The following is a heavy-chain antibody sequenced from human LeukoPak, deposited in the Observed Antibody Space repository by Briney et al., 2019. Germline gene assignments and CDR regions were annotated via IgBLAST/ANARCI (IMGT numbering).Heavy chain of an antibody. V-gene: IGHV3-66*01. Sequence: GGSLRLSCADSGFTLSSNYMSWVGQAPGKGVEWVAVIYCGGSTYYSDSVKRRFTISTVNSNNTLYLQMNSLRAEDTAVYYCSRDPGYGPLSYYGMDVWGQGTTVTVSS. CDR2: IYCGGST. CDR1: GFTLSSNY. J-gene: IGHJ6*02. CDR3: SRDPGYGPLSYYGMDV. D-gene: IGHD5-12*01.